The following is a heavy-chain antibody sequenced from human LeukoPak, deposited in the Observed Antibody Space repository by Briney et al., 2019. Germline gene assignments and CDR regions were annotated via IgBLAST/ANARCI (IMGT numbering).Heavy chain of an antibody. CDR1: GFTFSSYE. V-gene: IGHV3-48*03. D-gene: IGHD3-3*01. Sequence: PGGSLRLSCAASGFTFSSYEMNWVRQAPGKGLEWVSYISSSGSTIYYADSVKGRFTISRDNAKNSLYLQMNSLRAEDTAVYYCAREGRPRTICGVVIRKEYYFDYWGQGTLVTVSS. CDR3: AREGRPRTICGVVIRKEYYFDY. J-gene: IGHJ4*02. CDR2: ISSSGSTI.